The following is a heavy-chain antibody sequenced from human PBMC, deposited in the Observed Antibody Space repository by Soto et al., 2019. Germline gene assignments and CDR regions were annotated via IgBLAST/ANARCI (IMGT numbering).Heavy chain of an antibody. V-gene: IGHV4-61*01. CDR1: GGSVSSGSYY. Sequence: SETLSLTCTVSGGSVSSGSYYWSWIRQPPGKGLEWIGYIYYSGSTNYNPSLKSRVTISVDTSKNQFSLKLSSVTAADTAVYYCARGRRELPFDYWGQGTLVTVSS. D-gene: IGHD1-26*01. CDR2: IYYSGST. CDR3: ARGRRELPFDY. J-gene: IGHJ4*02.